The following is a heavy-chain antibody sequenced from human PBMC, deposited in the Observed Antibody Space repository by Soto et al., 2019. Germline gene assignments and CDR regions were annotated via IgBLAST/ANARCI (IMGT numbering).Heavy chain of an antibody. CDR2: FDPEDGET. CDR3: ARGSITMIVVVPPGPGMDV. Sequence: ASVKVSCKVSGYTLTELSMHWVRQAPGKGLEWMGGFDPEDGETIYAQKFQGRVTMTRDTSTSTVYMELSSLRSEDTAVYYCARGSITMIVVVPPGPGMDVWGQGTTVTVSS. D-gene: IGHD3-22*01. CDR1: GYTLTELS. V-gene: IGHV1-24*01. J-gene: IGHJ6*02.